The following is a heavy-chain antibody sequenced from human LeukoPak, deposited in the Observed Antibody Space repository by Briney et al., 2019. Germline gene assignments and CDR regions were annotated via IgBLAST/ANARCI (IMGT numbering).Heavy chain of an antibody. CDR3: ARVDYVPSYYYYYMDV. J-gene: IGHJ6*03. D-gene: IGHD4/OR15-4a*01. CDR2: ISAYNGNR. CDR1: GYTFTSYG. Sequence: ASVKVSCKASGYTFTSYGISRVRQAPGQGLEWMGWISAYNGNRNHAQKLQGRVTMTTDTSTSTAYMELRSLRSDDTAVYYCARVDYVPSYYYYYMDVWGKGTTVTVSS. V-gene: IGHV1-18*01.